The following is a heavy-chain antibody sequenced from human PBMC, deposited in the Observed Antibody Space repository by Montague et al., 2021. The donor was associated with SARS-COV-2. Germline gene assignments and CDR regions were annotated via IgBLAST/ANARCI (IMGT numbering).Heavy chain of an antibody. D-gene: IGHD3-10*01. V-gene: IGHV4-34*01. Sequence: SETLSLTCAVYGGSFSGYYWNWIRQPPGKGLEWIGEINHSGSTNYNSSLKSRVTMSVDTSKNQFSLKLSSVTAADTAVYYCARGARQGYGCRLGSFDSWGQGTLVTVSS. CDR1: GGSFSGYY. J-gene: IGHJ4*02. CDR3: ARGARQGYGCRLGSFDS. CDR2: INHSGST.